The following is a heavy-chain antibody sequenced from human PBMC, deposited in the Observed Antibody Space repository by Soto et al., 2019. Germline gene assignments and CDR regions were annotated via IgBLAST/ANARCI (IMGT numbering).Heavy chain of an antibody. CDR2: IVPIFGTT. V-gene: IGHV1-69*12. CDR3: AGVAAVAGLYNYDGLAL. CDR1: GGTFSNYA. D-gene: IGHD6-19*01. Sequence: QVQLVQSGAEVKKPGSSVKVSCKVSGGTFSNYAIDWVRLAPGHGLEWMGGIVPIFGTTYYTQKFQGRATMIAEDSTTTAYLEMRGLRSEDTAIYYGAGVAAVAGLYNYDGLALWGQGSSFTVSS. J-gene: IGHJ6*02.